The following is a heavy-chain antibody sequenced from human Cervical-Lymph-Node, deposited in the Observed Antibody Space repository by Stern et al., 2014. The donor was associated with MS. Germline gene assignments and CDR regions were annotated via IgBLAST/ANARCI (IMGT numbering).Heavy chain of an antibody. V-gene: IGHV4-31*03. Sequence: VQLVASRPGLVKPSQTLSLTCSVSGGSISSGSSYWSWIRPHPGKGLEWIAYIQYSGNTYYNSSLKSRVHLSADTSKNQFSLELSSVTAADTAVYYCARLSSDAFDIWGQGTLVTVSS. CDR1: GGSISSGSSY. CDR3: ARLSSDAFDI. CDR2: IQYSGNT. J-gene: IGHJ3*02.